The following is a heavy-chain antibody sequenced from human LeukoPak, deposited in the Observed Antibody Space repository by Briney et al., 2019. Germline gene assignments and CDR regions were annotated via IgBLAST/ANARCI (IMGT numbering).Heavy chain of an antibody. CDR2: ISGSGDGT. J-gene: IGHJ3*02. CDR1: GFTFRTYA. V-gene: IGHV3-23*01. Sequence: PGGSLRLSCAASGFTFRTYAMHWVRQAPGKGLEWFSGISGSGDGTYYADSVKGRFTISRDNSKNTLYLQMNSLRAEDTAVYYCARGTLLDKDAFDIWGQGTMVTVSS. CDR3: ARGTLLDKDAFDI.